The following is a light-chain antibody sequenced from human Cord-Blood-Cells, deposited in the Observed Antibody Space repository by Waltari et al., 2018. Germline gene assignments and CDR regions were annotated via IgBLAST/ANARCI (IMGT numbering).Light chain of an antibody. Sequence: DIQMTQSPSSLSASVGDRVTITCRASQSISSYLNWYQQKPGKAPKLLIYAASSLQSGVPIKFSCSGSGTDFTLTISSLQPEDFATYYCQQGYSTPTFGQRTRLEIK. J-gene: IGKJ5*01. CDR2: AAS. CDR3: QQGYSTPT. CDR1: QSISSY. V-gene: IGKV1-39*01.